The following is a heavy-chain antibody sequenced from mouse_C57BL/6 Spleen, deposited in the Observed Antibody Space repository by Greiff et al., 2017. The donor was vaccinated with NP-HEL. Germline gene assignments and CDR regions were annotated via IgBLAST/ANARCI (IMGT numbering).Heavy chain of an antibody. CDR3: ARQGLLYYFDY. Sequence: DVMLVESGGDLVKPGGSLKLSCAASGFTFSSYGMSWVRQTPDKRLEWVATISSGGSYTYYPDSVKGRFTISRDNGKNTLYLQMSSLKSEDTAMYYCARQGLLYYFDYWGQGTTLTVSS. D-gene: IGHD3-3*01. CDR2: ISSGGSYT. CDR1: GFTFSSYG. V-gene: IGHV5-6*02. J-gene: IGHJ2*01.